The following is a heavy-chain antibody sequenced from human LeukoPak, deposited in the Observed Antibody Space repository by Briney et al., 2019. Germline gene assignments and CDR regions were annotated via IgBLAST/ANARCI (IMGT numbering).Heavy chain of an antibody. CDR1: GFTFSSYS. V-gene: IGHV3-21*01. CDR3: ARDSTYYYDSSGYYP. Sequence: GGSLRLSCAASGFTFSSYSMNWVLQAPGKGLEWVSSISSSSSYIYYADSVKGRFTISRDNAKNSLYLQMNSLRAEDTAVYYCARDSTYYYDSSGYYPRGQGTLVTVSS. CDR2: ISSSSSYI. D-gene: IGHD3-22*01. J-gene: IGHJ4*02.